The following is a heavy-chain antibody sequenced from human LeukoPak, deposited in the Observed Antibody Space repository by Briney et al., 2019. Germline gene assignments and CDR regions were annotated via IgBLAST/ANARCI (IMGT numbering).Heavy chain of an antibody. V-gene: IGHV6-1*01. D-gene: IGHD6-19*01. CDR2: TYYRSKWLN. CDR1: GDSVSSKSAA. Sequence: SQTLSLTCVISGDSVSSKSAAWNWIRQSPARGLEWLGRTYYRSKWLNDYAVSVKSRITINPDTSKNQFSLQLNSVTPEDTAVYYCARDTSSSGWTFDYWGQGTLVTVSS. J-gene: IGHJ4*02. CDR3: ARDTSSSGWTFDY.